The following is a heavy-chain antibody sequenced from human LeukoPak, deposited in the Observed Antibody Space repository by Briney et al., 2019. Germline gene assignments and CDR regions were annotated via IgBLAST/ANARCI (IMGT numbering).Heavy chain of an antibody. V-gene: IGHV7-4-1*02. CDR2: INTKTGNP. J-gene: IGHJ5*02. D-gene: IGHD3-16*01. Sequence: ASVTVSCKASGYSFTNYAMNWARQAPGHGLEWMGWINTKTGNPTYAQGFTGRFVFSLDTSVSTAFLQISSLKAEDTAVYYCARISGDFGHLGDPWGQGTLVTVSS. CDR1: GYSFTNYA. CDR3: ARISGDFGHLGDP.